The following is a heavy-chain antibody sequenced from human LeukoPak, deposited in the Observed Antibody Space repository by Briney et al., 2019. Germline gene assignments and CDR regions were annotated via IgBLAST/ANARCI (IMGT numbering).Heavy chain of an antibody. V-gene: IGHV4-59*08. CDR2: IYYSGST. CDR3: AGGIVGARYGWFDP. Sequence: SETLSLTCTVSGGSISSYYWSWIRQPPGKGLEWIGYIYYSGSTNYNPSLKSRVTISVDTSKNQFSLKLSSVTAADTAVYYCAGGIVGARYGWFDPWGQGTLVTVSS. CDR1: GGSISSYY. D-gene: IGHD1-26*01. J-gene: IGHJ5*02.